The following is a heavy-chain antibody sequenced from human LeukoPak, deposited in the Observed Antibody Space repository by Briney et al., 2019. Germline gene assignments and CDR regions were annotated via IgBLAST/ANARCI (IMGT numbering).Heavy chain of an antibody. CDR2: ISGSGGST. CDR1: GFTFSSYG. J-gene: IGHJ6*03. Sequence: GGSLRLSCAASGFTFSSYGMSWVRQAPGKGLEWVSAISGSGGSTYYADSVKGRFTISRDNAKNSLYLRMNSLRAEDTAVYYCTGSGSYYYYYMDVWGKGTTVTISS. CDR3: TGSGSYYYYYMDV. V-gene: IGHV3-23*01. D-gene: IGHD3-10*01.